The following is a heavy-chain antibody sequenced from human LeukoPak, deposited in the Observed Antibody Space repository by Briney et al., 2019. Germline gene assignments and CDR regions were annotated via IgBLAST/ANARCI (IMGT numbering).Heavy chain of an antibody. V-gene: IGHV1-24*01. Sequence: ASVKVSCKVSGYTLTELSMHWVRQAPGKGLEWMGGFDPEDGETIYAQKFQGRVTMTEDTSTDTAYMELSSLRSEDTAVYYCARDFYTSYYHSSGDDFDYWGQGSLVTVSS. CDR2: FDPEDGET. CDR1: GYTLTELS. J-gene: IGHJ4*02. CDR3: ARDFYTSYYHSSGDDFDY. D-gene: IGHD3-22*01.